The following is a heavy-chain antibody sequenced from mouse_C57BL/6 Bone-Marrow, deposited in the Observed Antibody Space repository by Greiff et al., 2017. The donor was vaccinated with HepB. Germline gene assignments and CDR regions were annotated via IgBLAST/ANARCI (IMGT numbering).Heavy chain of an antibody. Sequence: VKLQESGPGLVQPSQSLSITCTVSGFSLTSYGVHWVRQSPGKGLEWLGVIWSGGSTDYNAAFISRLSISKDNSKSQVFIKMNSLQADDTAIYYCARNRYGSRWDFDYWGQGTTLTVSS. D-gene: IGHD1-1*01. CDR2: IWSGGST. V-gene: IGHV2-2*01. CDR1: GFSLTSYG. CDR3: ARNRYGSRWDFDY. J-gene: IGHJ2*01.